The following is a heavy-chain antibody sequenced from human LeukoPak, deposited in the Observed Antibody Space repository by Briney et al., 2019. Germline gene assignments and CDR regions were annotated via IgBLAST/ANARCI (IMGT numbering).Heavy chain of an antibody. J-gene: IGHJ4*02. V-gene: IGHV4-34*01. D-gene: IGHD2-2*01. Sequence: SETLSLTCAVYGGSFSGYYWSWIRQPPGKGLEWIGEINHSGSTNYNPSLKSRVTISVDTSKNQFSLKLSSVTAADTAVYYCARVGVVPAATDFDYWGQGTLVTVSS. CDR3: ARVGVVPAATDFDY. CDR2: INHSGST. CDR1: GGSFSGYY.